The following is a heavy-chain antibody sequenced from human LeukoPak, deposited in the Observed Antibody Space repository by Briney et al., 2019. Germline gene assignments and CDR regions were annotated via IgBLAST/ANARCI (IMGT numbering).Heavy chain of an antibody. J-gene: IGHJ4*02. CDR3: AKDGRTGRTGSHDY. D-gene: IGHD1-1*01. Sequence: GGSLRLSCAASGFTFTSYAMSWVHQVPGKGLEWVSVISFSGDNTYYADSVKGRFTISRDNSKNTLYLQMNSLRAEDTAVYYCAKDGRTGRTGSHDYWGQGTLVTISS. CDR2: ISFSGDNT. CDR1: GFTFTSYA. V-gene: IGHV3-23*01.